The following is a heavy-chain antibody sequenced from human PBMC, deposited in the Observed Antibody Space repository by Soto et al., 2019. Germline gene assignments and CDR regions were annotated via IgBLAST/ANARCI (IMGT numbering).Heavy chain of an antibody. D-gene: IGHD3-22*01. CDR1: GFAVISYG. CDR2: ISYDGSHK. CDR3: AKEMFPQTVLDSSSPWGDY. Sequence: PWGSLRLSCAASGFAVISYGIHFCRHPPFKGREWVAVISYDGSHKFYADSVKGRFTLSRDVSKGTLYLQMNSLRAEDTAVYYCAKEMFPQTVLDSSSPWGDYWGPGTLVTVSS. V-gene: IGHV3-30*18. J-gene: IGHJ4*02.